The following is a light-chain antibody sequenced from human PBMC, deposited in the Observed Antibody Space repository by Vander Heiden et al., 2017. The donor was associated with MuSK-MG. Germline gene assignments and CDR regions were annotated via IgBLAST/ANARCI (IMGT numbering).Light chain of an antibody. J-gene: IGKJ2*01. CDR2: GAS. Sequence: EIVMTQSPATQSVSPGERAALSCRVSESVSSNLAWYQQKPGQAPRLLIYGASTSATGIPARFTGSGSGKEFTLTISSLQSEDFAVYYCQQYNNWPPYTFGQWTKVEIK. CDR1: ESVSSN. V-gene: IGKV3-15*01. CDR3: QQYNNWPPYT.